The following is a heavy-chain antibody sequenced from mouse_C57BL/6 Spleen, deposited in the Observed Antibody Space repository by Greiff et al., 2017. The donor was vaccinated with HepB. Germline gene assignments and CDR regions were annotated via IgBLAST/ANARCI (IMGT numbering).Heavy chain of an antibody. Sequence: VQLQQPGAELVKPGASVKMSCKASGYTFTSYWITWVKQRPGQGLEWIGDIYPGSGSTNYNEKFKSKATLTVDTSSSTAYMQLSSLTSEDSAVYYCARYYYGSGYFDVWGTGTTVTVSS. V-gene: IGHV1-55*01. J-gene: IGHJ1*03. CDR1: GYTFTSYW. CDR3: ARYYYGSGYFDV. CDR2: IYPGSGST. D-gene: IGHD1-1*01.